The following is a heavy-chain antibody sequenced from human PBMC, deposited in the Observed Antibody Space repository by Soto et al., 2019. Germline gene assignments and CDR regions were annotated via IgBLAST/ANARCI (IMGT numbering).Heavy chain of an antibody. CDR3: ANMNWSPVITFGGVIATDY. J-gene: IGHJ4*02. V-gene: IGHV3-30*18. CDR2: ISYDGSYK. D-gene: IGHD3-16*02. Sequence: QVQLVESGGGVVQPGRSLRLSCAASGFTFSSYGMHWVRQAPGKGLEWVAVISYDGSYKYYADSVKGRFTISRDNSKDTLYLQMNSLRAEDTAVYYCANMNWSPVITFGGVIATDYWGQGTLVTVSS. CDR1: GFTFSSYG.